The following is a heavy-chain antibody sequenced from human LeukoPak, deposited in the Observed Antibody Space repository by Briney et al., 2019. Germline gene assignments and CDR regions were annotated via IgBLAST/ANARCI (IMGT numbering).Heavy chain of an antibody. CDR1: GGSISSYY. CDR2: IYTSGST. J-gene: IGHJ4*02. Sequence: SETLSLTCTVSGGSISSYYWSWIRQPAGKGLEWIGRIYTSGSTNYHPSLKSRVTISVDTSKNQLSLKLSSVTAADTAVYYCATTYYDILTGHLTADYWGQGTLVTVSS. CDR3: ATTYYDILTGHLTADY. D-gene: IGHD3-9*01. V-gene: IGHV4-4*07.